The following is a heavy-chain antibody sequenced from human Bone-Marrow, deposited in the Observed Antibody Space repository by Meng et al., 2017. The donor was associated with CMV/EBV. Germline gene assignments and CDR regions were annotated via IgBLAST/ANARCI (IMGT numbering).Heavy chain of an antibody. CDR1: GFPFSSYV. Sequence: GESLKISCAASGFPFSSYVMSWVRQAPGKGLEWVSAISGSGLTTYYTDSVKGRFTISRDNSKNTLYLQMNSLRAEDTAVYYCAKGFSVVPAAIGYWGQGTLVTVSS. CDR2: ISGSGLTT. J-gene: IGHJ4*02. V-gene: IGHV3-23*01. CDR3: AKGFSVVPAAIGY. D-gene: IGHD2-2*02.